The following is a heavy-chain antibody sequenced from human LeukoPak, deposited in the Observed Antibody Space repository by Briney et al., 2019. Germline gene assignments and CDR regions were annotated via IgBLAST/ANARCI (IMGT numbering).Heavy chain of an antibody. J-gene: IGHJ4*02. CDR1: GFTVGTNY. D-gene: IGHD6-13*01. Sequence: PGGSLRLSCAASGFTVGTNYINWVRQAPGKGLEWVSVLYSVGDTYYGDSVKGRFTISRDNSKNTLYLQMNSLRAEDTAVYYCAGTKNIAAAGRLDYWGQGTLVTVSS. V-gene: IGHV3-53*01. CDR3: AGTKNIAAAGRLDY. CDR2: LYSVGDT.